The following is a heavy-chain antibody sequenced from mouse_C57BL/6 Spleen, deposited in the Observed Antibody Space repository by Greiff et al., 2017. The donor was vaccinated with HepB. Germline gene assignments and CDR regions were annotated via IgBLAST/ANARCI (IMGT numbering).Heavy chain of an antibody. D-gene: IGHD2-4*01. CDR2: ISDGGSYT. CDR1: GFTFSSYA. V-gene: IGHV5-4*01. CDR3: AREGLRRAMDY. J-gene: IGHJ4*01. Sequence: DVQLVESGGGLVKPGGSLKLSCAASGFTFSSYAMSWVRQTPEKRLEWVATISDGGSYTYYPDNVKGRFTISRDNAQNNLYLQMSHLKSEDTAMYYCAREGLRRAMDYWGQGTSVTVSS.